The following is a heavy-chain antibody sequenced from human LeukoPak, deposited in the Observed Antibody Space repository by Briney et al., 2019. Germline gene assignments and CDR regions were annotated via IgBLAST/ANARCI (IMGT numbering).Heavy chain of an antibody. D-gene: IGHD6-19*01. Sequence: GGSLRLSCAASGFNVSSNYMSWVRQAPGKGLEWVSVIYSGGSTNYADSVKGRFTISRHNSKNTLYLQMNSLRAEDTAVYYCAKDSTGADDYYYGMDVWGQGTTVTVSS. CDR3: AKDSTGADDYYYGMDV. CDR2: IYSGGST. J-gene: IGHJ6*02. V-gene: IGHV3-53*04. CDR1: GFNVSSNY.